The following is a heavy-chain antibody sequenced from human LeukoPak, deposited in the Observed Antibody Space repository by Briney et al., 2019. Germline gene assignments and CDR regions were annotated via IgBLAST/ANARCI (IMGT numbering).Heavy chain of an antibody. CDR1: GFTFSSST. CDR2: ILNNDIGGNA. J-gene: IGHJ4*02. V-gene: IGHV3-23*01. CDR3: VKEIKYVGATYLHS. Sequence: TGVSLRLSCTASGFTFSSSTMSWVHQAPGKRPEWVSGILNNDIGGNAYYADAVKGRFTISRDDSKSTLYLEMNSLRAEDTAMYYCVKEIKYVGATYLHSWGQGTLVTVSS. D-gene: IGHD1-26*01.